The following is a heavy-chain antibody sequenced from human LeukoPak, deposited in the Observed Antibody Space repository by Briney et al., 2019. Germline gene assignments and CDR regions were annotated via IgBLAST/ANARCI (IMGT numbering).Heavy chain of an antibody. CDR2: IIPMFDTA. CDR3: ARADNWEGAKGD. D-gene: IGHD3-16*01. V-gene: IGHV1-69*06. J-gene: IGHJ3*01. CDR1: VGTFNRYA. Sequence: ASVKVSCKASVGTFNRYAISWVRQAPGQGLEWMGGIIPMFDTANYAQMFQGRVTITADKTTSTAYMELSSLTSEDTAVYYCARADNWEGAKGDWGQGTMVTVSS.